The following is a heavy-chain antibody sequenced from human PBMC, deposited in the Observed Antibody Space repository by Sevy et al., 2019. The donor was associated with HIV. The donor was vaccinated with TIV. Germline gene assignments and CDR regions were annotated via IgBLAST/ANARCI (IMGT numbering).Heavy chain of an antibody. Sequence: SETLSLTCAVYGGSFSGYYWSWIRQPPGKGLEWIGEINHSGSTNYNPSLKSRVTISVDTSKNQFSLKLSSVTAADTAVYYCARGLFGFWSSKNWFDPWGQGTLVTVSS. D-gene: IGHD2-2*03. CDR2: INHSGST. CDR3: ARGLFGFWSSKNWFDP. J-gene: IGHJ5*02. CDR1: GGSFSGYY. V-gene: IGHV4-34*01.